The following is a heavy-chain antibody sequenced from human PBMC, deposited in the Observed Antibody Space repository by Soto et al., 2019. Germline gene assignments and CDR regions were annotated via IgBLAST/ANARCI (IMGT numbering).Heavy chain of an antibody. Sequence: LRLSCAASGFTFSSYGMHWVRQAPGKGLEWVAVISYDGSNKYYADSVKGRFTISRDNSKNTLYLQMNSLRAEDTAVYYCAKGTRDGRQPEDYCGQATLGTVS. CDR3: AKGTRDGRQPEDY. V-gene: IGHV3-30*18. CDR2: ISYDGSNK. CDR1: GFTFSSYG. J-gene: IGHJ4*02. D-gene: IGHD2-2*01.